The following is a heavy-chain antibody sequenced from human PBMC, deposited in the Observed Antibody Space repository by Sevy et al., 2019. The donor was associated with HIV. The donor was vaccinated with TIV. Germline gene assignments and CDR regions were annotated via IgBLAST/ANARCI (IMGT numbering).Heavy chain of an antibody. CDR2: ITGSSNYI. V-gene: IGHV3-21*04. Sequence: GESLKISCAASGFAFSTYSMNWVRQTPGKGLEWVSSITGSSNYIYYAGSVKGRFTISRDNARNSLYLQMSGLRVEDTAVYYCARALLAPRPLLSVGFVGMDVWGQGTTVTVSS. J-gene: IGHJ6*02. D-gene: IGHD2-21*01. CDR1: GFAFSTYS. CDR3: ARALLAPRPLLSVGFVGMDV.